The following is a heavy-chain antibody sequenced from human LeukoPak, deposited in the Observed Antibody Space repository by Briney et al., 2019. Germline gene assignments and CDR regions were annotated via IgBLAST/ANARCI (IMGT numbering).Heavy chain of an antibody. Sequence: PGGSLRLSCAASGFIFSSYWMSWVRQAPGKGLEWVANIKQDGSEKYYVDSVKGRFTISRDSAKHSLSLQMNSLRAEDTAVYYCARDRLYGPPDYWGQGTLVTVSS. J-gene: IGHJ4*02. V-gene: IGHV3-7*01. CDR3: ARDRLYGPPDY. D-gene: IGHD4-17*01. CDR2: IKQDGSEK. CDR1: GFIFSSYW.